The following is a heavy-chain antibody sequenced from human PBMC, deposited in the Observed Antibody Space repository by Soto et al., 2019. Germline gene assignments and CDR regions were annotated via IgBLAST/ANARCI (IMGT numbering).Heavy chain of an antibody. D-gene: IGHD2-2*01. Sequence: ASVKVSCKASGYTFTGYYMHWVRQAPGQGLVWMGWINPNSGGTNYAQKFQGRVTMTRDTSISTAYMELSRLRSDDTAVYYCARSSYAEAYFDYWGQGTVVTVSS. J-gene: IGHJ4*02. CDR1: GYTFTGYY. CDR2: INPNSGGT. V-gene: IGHV1-2*02. CDR3: ARSSYAEAYFDY.